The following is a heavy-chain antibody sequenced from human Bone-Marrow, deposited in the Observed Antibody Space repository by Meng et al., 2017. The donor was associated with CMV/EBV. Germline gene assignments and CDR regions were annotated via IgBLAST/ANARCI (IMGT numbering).Heavy chain of an antibody. V-gene: IGHV3-21*01. CDR3: ARFPRGGYYYYGMDV. D-gene: IGHD2-15*01. CDR2: ISSSSSYI. J-gene: IGHJ6*02. CDR1: GFTVSSYS. Sequence: GGSLRLSCAASGFTVSSYSMNWVRQAPGKGLEWVSSISSSSSYIYYADSVKGRFTISRDNAKNSLYLQMNSLRAEDTAVYYCARFPRGGYYYYGMDVWGQGTTVTVSS.